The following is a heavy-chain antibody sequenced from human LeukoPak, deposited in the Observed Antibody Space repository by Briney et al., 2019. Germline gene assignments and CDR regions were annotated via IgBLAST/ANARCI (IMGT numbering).Heavy chain of an antibody. D-gene: IGHD2-15*01. J-gene: IGHJ6*03. CDR1: GYTLTELS. CDR3: ATQSCSGGSCYPVQDYYMDV. V-gene: IGHV1-24*01. Sequence: ASVKVSCKVSGYTLTELSMHWVRQAPGKGLEWMGGFDPEDGETIYAQKFQGRVTMTEDTSTDTAYMELSSLRSEDTAVYYCATQSCSGGSCYPVQDYYMDVWGKGTTVTVSS. CDR2: FDPEDGET.